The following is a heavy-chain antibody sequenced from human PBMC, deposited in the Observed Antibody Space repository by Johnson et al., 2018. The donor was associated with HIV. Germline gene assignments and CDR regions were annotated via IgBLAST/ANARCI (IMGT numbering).Heavy chain of an antibody. V-gene: IGHV3-20*04. CDR2: INWNGGST. CDR1: GFTFDDYG. CDR3: AKCIWGSSLIDAFDI. J-gene: IGHJ3*02. Sequence: VRLVESGGGVVRPGGSLRLSCAASGFTFDDYGMSWVRQAPGKGLEWVSGINWNGGSTGYADSVKGRFTISRDNAKNSLYLQMNSLRAEDTAVYYCAKCIWGSSLIDAFDIWGQGTMVTVSS. D-gene: IGHD6-13*01.